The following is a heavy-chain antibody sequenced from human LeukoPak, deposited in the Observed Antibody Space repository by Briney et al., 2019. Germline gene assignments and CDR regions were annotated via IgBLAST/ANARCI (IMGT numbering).Heavy chain of an antibody. V-gene: IGHV4-59*08. CDR2: IYDSGST. CDR3: ARHIDGYIHFDY. Sequence: SETLSLTCTVSGGSIISYYWSWIRQPPGKGLEWIGYIYDSGSTNYNPSLKSRVTISVDTSKNQFSLKLSSVTAADTAVYYCARHIDGYIHFDYWGQGTLVTVSS. CDR1: GGSIISYY. J-gene: IGHJ4*02. D-gene: IGHD5-24*01.